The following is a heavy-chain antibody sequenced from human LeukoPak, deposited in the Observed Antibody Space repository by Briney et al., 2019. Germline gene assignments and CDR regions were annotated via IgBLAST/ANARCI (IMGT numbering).Heavy chain of an antibody. CDR2: IYHSGST. CDR3: ARDKGRSGGSYYFDY. Sequence: SETLSLTCAVSGGSISSSNWWSSVRQTPGKGMEWIGEIYHSGSTNYNPSLKSRVTISVDKSKNQFSLKLSSVTAADTAVYYCARDKGRSGGSYYFDYWGQGTLVTVSS. J-gene: IGHJ4*02. CDR1: GGSISSSNW. V-gene: IGHV4-4*02. D-gene: IGHD2-15*01.